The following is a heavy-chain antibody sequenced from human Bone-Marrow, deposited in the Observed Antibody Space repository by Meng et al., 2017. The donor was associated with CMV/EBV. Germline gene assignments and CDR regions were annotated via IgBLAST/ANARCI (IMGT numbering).Heavy chain of an antibody. CDR3: ARGRGGSGAFDI. CDR2: INHSGST. Sequence: GSLRLSCAVYGGSFSGYYWSWIRQPPGKGLEWIGEINHSGSTNYNPSLKSRVTISVDTSKNQFSLKLSSVTAADTAVYYCARGRGGSGAFDIWGQGTMVTFSS. CDR1: GGSFSGYY. V-gene: IGHV4-34*01. J-gene: IGHJ3*02.